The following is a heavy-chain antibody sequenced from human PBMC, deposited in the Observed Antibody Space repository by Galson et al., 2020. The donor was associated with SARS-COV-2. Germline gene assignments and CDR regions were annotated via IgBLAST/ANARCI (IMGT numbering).Heavy chain of an antibody. CDR2: ISSNGGST. Sequence: QLGESLKISCAASGFTFSSYAMHWVRQAPGKGLEYVSAISSNGGSTYYANSVKGRFTISRDNSKNTLYLQMGSLRAEDMAVYYCARESPFITGYFDYWGQGTLVTVSS. J-gene: IGHJ4*02. D-gene: IGHD1-20*01. CDR1: GFTFSSYA. CDR3: ARESPFITGYFDY. V-gene: IGHV3-64*01.